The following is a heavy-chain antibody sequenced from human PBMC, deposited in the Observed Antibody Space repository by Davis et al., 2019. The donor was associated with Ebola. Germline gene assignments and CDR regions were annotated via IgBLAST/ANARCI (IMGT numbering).Heavy chain of an antibody. D-gene: IGHD2-2*01. Sequence: SETLSLTCTVSGGSISSYYWSWIRQPPGKGLEWIGYIYYSGSTNYNPSLKSRVTIAVDTSKNQFSLKLRSVTAADTAVYYCARLKRDIVVVPAASNNWFDPWGQGTLVTVSS. CDR2: IYYSGST. CDR1: GGSISSYY. V-gene: IGHV4-59*08. CDR3: ARLKRDIVVVPAASNNWFDP. J-gene: IGHJ5*02.